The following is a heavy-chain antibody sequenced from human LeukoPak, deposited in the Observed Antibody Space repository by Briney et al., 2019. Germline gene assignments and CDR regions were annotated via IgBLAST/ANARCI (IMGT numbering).Heavy chain of an antibody. D-gene: IGHD3-22*01. CDR3: ATGARYYYDSSGYLYYYYYMDV. CDR2: FDPEDGET. V-gene: IGHV1-24*01. J-gene: IGHJ6*03. Sequence: ASVKVSCKVSGYTLTELSMHWVRQAPGKGLEWMGGFDPEDGETIYAQKFQGRVTMTEDTSTDTAYMELSSLRSEDTAVYYCATGARYYYDSSGYLYYYYYMDVWGKGTTVTISS. CDR1: GYTLTELS.